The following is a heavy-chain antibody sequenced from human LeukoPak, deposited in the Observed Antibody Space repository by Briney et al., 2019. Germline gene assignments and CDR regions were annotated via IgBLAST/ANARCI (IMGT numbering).Heavy chain of an antibody. CDR1: GFTFSDYG. CDR3: VKDWSYCSSTSCYLDYMDV. D-gene: IGHD2-2*01. Sequence: GRSLRLSCAASGFTFSDYGMHWVRQAPGKGLEWVAVISYDGSNKFYADSVKGRFTISRDNSKNTVHLLMNSLRTEDTAVYYCVKDWSYCSSTSCYLDYMDVWGKGATVTVSS. J-gene: IGHJ6*03. CDR2: ISYDGSNK. V-gene: IGHV3-30*18.